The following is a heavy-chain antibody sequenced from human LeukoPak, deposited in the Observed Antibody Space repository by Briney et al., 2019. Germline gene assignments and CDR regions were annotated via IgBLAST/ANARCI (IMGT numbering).Heavy chain of an antibody. CDR2: ISPDGSRT. CDR1: GFTFSTHW. CDR3: ARVSSLWSFDY. V-gene: IGHV3-74*01. J-gene: IGHJ4*02. D-gene: IGHD3-10*01. Sequence: GGSLRLSCAASGFTFSTHWMHWVRHTPGKGLVWVSRISPDGSRTAYADSVKGRFTISRDNARDTLYLQLNSLGAEDTAVYYCARVSSLWSFDYWGQGTPVTVSS.